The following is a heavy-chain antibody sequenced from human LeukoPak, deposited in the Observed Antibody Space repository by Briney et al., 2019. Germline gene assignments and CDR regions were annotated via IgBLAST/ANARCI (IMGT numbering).Heavy chain of an antibody. V-gene: IGHV1-8*03. CDR1: GYIFTSYD. J-gene: IGHJ4*02. Sequence: ASVKVSCKASGYIFTSYDINWVRQAPGQGLEWMGWMNPNSGNTGYAQKFQGRVTITRNTSISTAYMELSSLRSEDTAVYYCARARRLAPFDYWGQGTLVTVSS. CDR2: MNPNSGNT. CDR3: ARARRLAPFDY. D-gene: IGHD6-19*01.